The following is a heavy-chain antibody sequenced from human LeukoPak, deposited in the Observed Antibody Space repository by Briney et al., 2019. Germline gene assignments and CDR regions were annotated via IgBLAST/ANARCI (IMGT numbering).Heavy chain of an antibody. CDR2: ISGSGGST. V-gene: IGHV3-23*01. Sequence: PGGSLRLSCAASGFIFSSYAMSWVRQAPAKGLEWVSGISGSGGSTHYTDSVKGRFTISRDNSKNTLYLQMNSLRDEDTAIYSCAKRLRTGYNYGYPDYWGQGTLVTVSS. CDR3: AKRLRTGYNYGYPDY. D-gene: IGHD5-18*01. CDR1: GFIFSSYA. J-gene: IGHJ4*02.